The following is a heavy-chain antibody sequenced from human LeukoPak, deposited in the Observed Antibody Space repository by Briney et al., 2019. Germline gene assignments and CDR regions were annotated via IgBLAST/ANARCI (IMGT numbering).Heavy chain of an antibody. CDR1: GFTFSSYA. CDR2: ISYDGSNK. J-gene: IGHJ4*02. CDR3: AAYDSSGYYGY. Sequence: PGGSLRLSCAASGFTFSSYAMHWVRQAPGKGLEWVAVISYDGSNKYYTDSVKGRFTISRDNSKNTLYLQMNSLRAEDTAVYYCAAYDSSGYYGYWGQGTLVTVSS. D-gene: IGHD3-22*01. V-gene: IGHV3-30*04.